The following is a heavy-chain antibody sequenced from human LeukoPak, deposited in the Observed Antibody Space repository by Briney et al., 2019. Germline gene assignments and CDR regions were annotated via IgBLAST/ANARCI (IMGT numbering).Heavy chain of an antibody. J-gene: IGHJ4*02. Sequence: ASVKVSCKASGYTFTGYYMHWVRQAPGQGLEWMGWINPNSGGTNYAQKFQGRVTMTRDTSISTAYMELSRLRSDDTAVYYCARGTIRNDFWSGYRSYYFDYWGQGTLVTVSS. V-gene: IGHV1-2*02. CDR2: INPNSGGT. D-gene: IGHD3-3*01. CDR1: GYTFTGYY. CDR3: ARGTIRNDFWSGYRSYYFDY.